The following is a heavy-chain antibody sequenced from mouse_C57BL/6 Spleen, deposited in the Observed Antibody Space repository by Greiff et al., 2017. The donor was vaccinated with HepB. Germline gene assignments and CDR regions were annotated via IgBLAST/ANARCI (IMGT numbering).Heavy chain of an antibody. CDR2: ISYSGST. D-gene: IGHD2-4*01. CDR1: GYSITSGYD. J-gene: IGHJ3*01. CDR3: ASGYDYDYAY. V-gene: IGHV3-1*01. Sequence: VQLQQSGPGMVKPSQSLSLTCTVTGYSITSGYDWHWIRHFPGNKLEWMGYISYSGSTNYNPSLKSRISITHDTSKNHFFLKLNSVTTEDTATYYCASGYDYDYAYWGQGTLVTVSA.